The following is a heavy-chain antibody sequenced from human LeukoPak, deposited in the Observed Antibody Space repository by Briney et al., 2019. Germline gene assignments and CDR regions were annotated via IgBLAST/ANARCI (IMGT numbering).Heavy chain of an antibody. D-gene: IGHD3-22*01. J-gene: IGHJ4*02. CDR2: IKQDGSEK. CDR1: GFTFSSHW. CDR3: AKDFYHYDSSGYSFDY. V-gene: IGHV3-7*01. Sequence: PGGSLRLTCVASGFTFSSHWMSWVRQAPGKGLEWVANIKQDGSEKDYVDSVKGRFTISRDNAKNSLYLQMNSLRAEDTAVYYCAKDFYHYDSSGYSFDYWGQGTLVTVSS.